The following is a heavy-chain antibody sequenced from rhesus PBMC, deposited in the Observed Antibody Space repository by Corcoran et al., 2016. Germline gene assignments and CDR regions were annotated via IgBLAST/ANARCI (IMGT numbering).Heavy chain of an antibody. Sequence: QVQLVQSGAEVTKPGASVKLSCKASGYTFTRYYLNWVRQAPGHVLEWMGGINPSNGNTGYEQKVQGRVTMTRDTSTSTAYRELSSLRSEDTAVYYCTRERGGIAAPLDVWGPGVLVTVSS. V-gene: IGHV1S9*01. J-gene: IGHJ5-1*01. CDR1: GYTFTRYY. CDR2: INPSNGNT. CDR3: TRERGGIAAPLDV. D-gene: IGHD6-25*01.